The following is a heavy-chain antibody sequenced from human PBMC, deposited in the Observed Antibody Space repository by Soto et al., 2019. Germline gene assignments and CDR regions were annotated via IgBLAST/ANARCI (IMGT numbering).Heavy chain of an antibody. J-gene: IGHJ6*02. CDR3: ARDDIVVEYPIYGMDV. V-gene: IGHV3-30-3*01. Sequence: HPGGSLRLSCAASGFTFSSYAMHWVRQAPGKGLEWVAVISYDGSNKYYADSVKGRFTISRDNSKNTLYLQMNSLRAEDTAVYYCARDDIVVEYPIYGMDVWGQGTTVTVS. CDR1: GFTFSSYA. D-gene: IGHD2-2*01. CDR2: ISYDGSNK.